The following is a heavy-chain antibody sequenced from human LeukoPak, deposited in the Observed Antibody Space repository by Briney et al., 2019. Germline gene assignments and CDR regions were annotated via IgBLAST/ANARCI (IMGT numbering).Heavy chain of an antibody. Sequence: SVKISCKASGGTFSSYAISWVRQAPGQGLEWMGGIIPIFGTANYAQKFQGRVTITADKSTSTAYMELSSLRSKDTAVYYCARDRGIAVAGRGFDYWGQGTLVTVSS. J-gene: IGHJ4*02. D-gene: IGHD6-19*01. CDR1: GGTFSSYA. CDR2: IIPIFGTA. CDR3: ARDRGIAVAGRGFDY. V-gene: IGHV1-69*06.